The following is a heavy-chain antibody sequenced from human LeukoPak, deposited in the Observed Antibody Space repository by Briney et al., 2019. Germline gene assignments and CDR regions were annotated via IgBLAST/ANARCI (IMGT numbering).Heavy chain of an antibody. J-gene: IGHJ4*02. CDR3: AILGTVPY. Sequence: ASVKVSCKASGGTFISYVISWVRQAPGQGLEWMGGAIPFLGTANYAQKFQDRITITAEKSTTTTYVELRSLRSDDTAIYYCAILGTVPYWGQGTQITVSS. CDR1: GGTFISYV. V-gene: IGHV1-69*10. D-gene: IGHD1-26*01. CDR2: AIPFLGTA.